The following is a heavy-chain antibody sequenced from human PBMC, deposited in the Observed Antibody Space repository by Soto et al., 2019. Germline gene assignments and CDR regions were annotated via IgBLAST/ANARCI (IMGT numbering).Heavy chain of an antibody. CDR2: MNPVNGDT. CDR1: GPRLPNND. J-gene: IGHJ5*02. Sequence: ALVNVSCGSSGPRLPNNDGSWVRQATGQGSERKGWMNPVNGDTGYAQKFQGRVTMTRDISIATGYMELSNLRSDDTAIYYCARMKTFGSLNWFEPGGQGTLVTVSS. CDR3: ARMKTFGSLNWFEP. D-gene: IGHD3-16*01. V-gene: IGHV1-8*01.